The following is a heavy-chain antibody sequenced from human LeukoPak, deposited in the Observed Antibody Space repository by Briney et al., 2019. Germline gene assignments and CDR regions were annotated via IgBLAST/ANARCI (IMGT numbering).Heavy chain of an antibody. D-gene: IGHD4-17*01. CDR3: ARDTMVTSNWFDP. V-gene: IGHV1-18*01. CDR1: GYTFTSHG. J-gene: IGHJ5*02. CDR2: LSAYNGNT. Sequence: ASVKVSCKASGYTFTSHGISWVRQAPGQGLEWMGWLSAYNGNTEYAEKFQGRVTMTTDTSTSTAYMELRSLGSDDTAVYYCARDTMVTSNWFDPWGQGTLVTVSS.